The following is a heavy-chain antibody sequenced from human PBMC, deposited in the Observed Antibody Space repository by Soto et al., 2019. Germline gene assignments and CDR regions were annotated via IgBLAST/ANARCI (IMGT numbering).Heavy chain of an antibody. CDR2: ISGSGGST. CDR1: GFTFSSYA. Sequence: PGGSLRLSCAASGFTFSSYAMSWVRQAPGKGLEWVSAISGSGGSTYYADSVKGRFTISRDNSKNTLYLQMNSLRAEDTAVYYCAKDYFVYDFWSGYLDVGMDVWGQGTTVTVSS. D-gene: IGHD3-3*01. V-gene: IGHV3-23*01. J-gene: IGHJ6*02. CDR3: AKDYFVYDFWSGYLDVGMDV.